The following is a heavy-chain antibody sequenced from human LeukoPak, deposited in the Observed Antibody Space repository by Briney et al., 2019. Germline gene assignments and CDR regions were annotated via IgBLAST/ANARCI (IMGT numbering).Heavy chain of an antibody. D-gene: IGHD4-17*01. CDR2: IYHSGST. V-gene: IGHV4-38-2*02. J-gene: IGHJ6*03. Sequence: SETLSLTCTVSGYSISSGYYWGWIRQPPGKGLEWIGSIYHSGSTYYNPSLKSRVTISVDTSKNQFSLKLSSVTAADTAVYYCARTLVEPMPGYGDYPYQYYYYYMDVWGKGTTVTVSS. CDR1: GYSISSGYY. CDR3: ARTLVEPMPGYGDYPYQYYYYYMDV.